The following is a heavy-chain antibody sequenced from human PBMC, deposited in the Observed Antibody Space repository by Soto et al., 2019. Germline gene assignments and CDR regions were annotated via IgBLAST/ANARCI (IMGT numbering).Heavy chain of an antibody. V-gene: IGHV3-30*03. CDR1: GFSFGSYG. CDR3: AREARSIHYYFDF. CDR2: ISYDGANK. D-gene: IGHD3-10*01. J-gene: IGHJ4*01. Sequence: PGGSLRLSCATSGFSFGSYGMHWVRQAPGKGLERVAVISYDGANKHFIDSVKGRFSISRDNSTNTVFLEMNRLRTEDTAIYHCAREARSIHYYFDFSGRGTPVTVYS.